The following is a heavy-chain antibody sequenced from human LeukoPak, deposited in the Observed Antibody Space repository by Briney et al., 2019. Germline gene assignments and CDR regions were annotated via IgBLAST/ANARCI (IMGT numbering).Heavy chain of an antibody. Sequence: SETLSLTCTVSGGSISSSSYYWGWIRQPPGKGLEWIGSIYHSGSTYYNPSLKSRVTISVDTSKNQFSLKLSSVTAADTAVYYCARDSGFGQLDLAYWGQGTLVTVSS. V-gene: IGHV4-39*07. D-gene: IGHD6-6*01. CDR2: IYHSGST. CDR1: GGSISSSSYY. J-gene: IGHJ4*02. CDR3: ARDSGFGQLDLAY.